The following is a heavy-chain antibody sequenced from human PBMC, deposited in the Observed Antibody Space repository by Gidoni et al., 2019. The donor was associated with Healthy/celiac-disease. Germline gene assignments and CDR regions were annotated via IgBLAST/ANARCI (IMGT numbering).Heavy chain of an antibody. CDR2: MYWDDDK. D-gene: IGHD6-19*01. CDR3: AHTQCPYSSGWYESPFDY. Sequence: QITLKESGPTLVKPTQTLTLTCTFSGVSLSTSGVGVGWIRQPPGKALEWLALMYWDDDKRYSPSLKSRLPITKDTSKNPVVLTMTNMDPVDTATYYCAHTQCPYSSGWYESPFDYWGQGTLVTVSS. CDR1: GVSLSTSGVG. J-gene: IGHJ4*02. V-gene: IGHV2-5*02.